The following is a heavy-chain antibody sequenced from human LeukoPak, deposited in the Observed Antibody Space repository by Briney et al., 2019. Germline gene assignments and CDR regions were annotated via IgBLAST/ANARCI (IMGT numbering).Heavy chain of an antibody. J-gene: IGHJ4*02. CDR3: AREAYDFWSGYYRAFDY. CDR2: IYSGGST. D-gene: IGHD3-3*01. Sequence: GGSLRLSCAASGFTVSSNYMSWVRQAPGKGLEWVSVIYSGGSTYYADSVKGRFTISRDNSKNTLYFQMNSLRAEDTAVYYCAREAYDFWSGYYRAFDYWGQGTLVTVSS. CDR1: GFTVSSNY. V-gene: IGHV3-53*01.